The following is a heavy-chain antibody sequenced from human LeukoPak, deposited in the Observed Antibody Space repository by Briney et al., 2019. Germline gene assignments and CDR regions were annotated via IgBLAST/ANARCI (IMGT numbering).Heavy chain of an antibody. V-gene: IGHV1-2*02. CDR1: GYTFTGSY. Sequence: GASVKVSCKASGYTFTGSYMNWVRQAPGQGLEWMGWINPKSGGTNYAQKFQGRVTMTRDTSISTAYMELSRLRSDDTAVYYCARGHDILTYYYLDAWGKGTTVTVSS. D-gene: IGHD3-9*01. J-gene: IGHJ6*03. CDR3: ARGHDILTYYYLDA. CDR2: INPKSGGT.